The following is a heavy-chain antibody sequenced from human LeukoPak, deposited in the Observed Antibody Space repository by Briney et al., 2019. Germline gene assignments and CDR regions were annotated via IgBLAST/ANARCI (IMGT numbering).Heavy chain of an antibody. Sequence: ASVKVSCKASGYTFSSYYMHWVRQPPGQGLEWMGIINPSGGSTSYAQKFQGRVTMTRDTSTSTVYMELSSLRSEDTAVYYCARDLVSGSYSVGVDYWGQGTLVTVSS. CDR3: ARDLVSGSYSVGVDY. CDR1: GYTFSSYY. CDR2: INPSGGST. V-gene: IGHV1-46*01. J-gene: IGHJ4*02. D-gene: IGHD1-26*01.